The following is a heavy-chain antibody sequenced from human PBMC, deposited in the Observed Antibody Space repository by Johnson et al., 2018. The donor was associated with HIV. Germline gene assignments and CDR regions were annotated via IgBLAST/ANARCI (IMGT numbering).Heavy chain of an antibody. J-gene: IGHJ3*02. CDR3: ARDVGTGDSTIWYDAFDM. V-gene: IGHV3-7*05. CDR1: GFSLSGYW. CDR2: INEDDSKK. D-gene: IGHD6-13*01. Sequence: VQLVESGGGLVQPGGSLRLSCTTSGFSLSGYWMTWVRQAPGKGLEWVANINEDDSKKNYMDSVMGRFTISRDYTRNSLELQMNSLRVEDTAVYFCARDVGTGDSTIWYDAFDMWDHGTMVTVSS.